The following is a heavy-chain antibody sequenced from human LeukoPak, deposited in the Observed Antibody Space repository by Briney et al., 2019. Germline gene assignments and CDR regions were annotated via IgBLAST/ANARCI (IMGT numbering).Heavy chain of an antibody. J-gene: IGHJ6*02. V-gene: IGHV4-59*08. CDR1: GGSISSYF. CDR3: ARVDMVRGLIVTSYYGMDV. D-gene: IGHD3-10*01. Sequence: SSETLSLTCSVSGGSISSYFWNWIRQPPGKGLEWIGHIHDSGTTHYNPSLKGRVTLSVDPSKSQFSLKMSSVTASDTAFYYCARVDMVRGLIVTSYYGMDVWGQGTTVTVSS. CDR2: IHDSGTT.